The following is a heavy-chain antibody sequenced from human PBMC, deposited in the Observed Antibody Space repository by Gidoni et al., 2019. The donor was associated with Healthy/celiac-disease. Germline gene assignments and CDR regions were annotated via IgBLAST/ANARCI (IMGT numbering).Heavy chain of an antibody. Sequence: EVQLLESGGGLVQPGGSLRLSCAASGFTFSSYAMSWVRQAPGEGLEWVSAISGSGGSTYYADSVKGRFTISRDNSKNTLYLQMNSLRAEDTAVYYCAKVGGSSGWLRYFDYWGQGTLVTVSS. CDR3: AKVGGSSGWLRYFDY. J-gene: IGHJ4*02. CDR2: ISGSGGST. D-gene: IGHD6-19*01. V-gene: IGHV3-23*01. CDR1: GFTFSSYA.